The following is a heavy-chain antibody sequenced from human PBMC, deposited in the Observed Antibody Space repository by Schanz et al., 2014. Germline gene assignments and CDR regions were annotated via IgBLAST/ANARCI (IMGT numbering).Heavy chain of an antibody. V-gene: IGHV3-23*01. CDR1: GFTFRSYP. CDR2: ISGAGGST. CDR3: AKGKDSPYYFDD. J-gene: IGHJ4*02. D-gene: IGHD2-15*01. Sequence: EAQLLESGGNLVQPGGSLRVSCVGSGFTFRSYPMTWVRQAPGKGLEWVAGISGAGGSTYYVDSVKGRFTISRDNSRNTMYLQMTGLRAEDTAIYYCAKGKDSPYYFDDWGQGTLVT.